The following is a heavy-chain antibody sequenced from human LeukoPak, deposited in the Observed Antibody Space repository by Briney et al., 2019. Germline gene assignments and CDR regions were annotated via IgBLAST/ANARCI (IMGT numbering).Heavy chain of an antibody. CDR1: GGSISYYY. CDR2: IFYSGST. V-gene: IGHV4-59*08. J-gene: IGHJ4*02. Sequence: PSETPSLTCTVSGGSISYYYWSWIRQPPGKGLEWIGYIFYSGSTNYSPSLKSRVTISVDTSRNQFSLKLSSVTAADTAVYYCARQGYSAYEILDYWGQGTLVTVSS. CDR3: ARQGYSAYEILDY. D-gene: IGHD5-12*01.